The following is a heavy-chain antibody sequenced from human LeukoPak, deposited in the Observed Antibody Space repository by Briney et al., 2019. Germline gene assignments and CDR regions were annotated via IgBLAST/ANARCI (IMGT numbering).Heavy chain of an antibody. Sequence: PSETLSLTCAVYGGSFSGYYWSWIRQPPGKGLEWIGEINHSGSTNYNPSLKSRVTISVDTSKNQFSLKLSSVTAADTAVYYCARWGPQRYFDWLFVRRENWFDPWGQGTLVTVSS. CDR3: ARWGPQRYFDWLFVRRENWFDP. V-gene: IGHV4-34*01. CDR2: INHSGST. CDR1: GGSFSGYY. D-gene: IGHD3-9*01. J-gene: IGHJ5*02.